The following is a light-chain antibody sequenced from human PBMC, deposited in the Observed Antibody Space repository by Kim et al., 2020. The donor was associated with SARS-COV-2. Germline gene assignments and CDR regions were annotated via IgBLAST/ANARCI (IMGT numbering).Light chain of an antibody. Sequence: GDRVPMTCRASQSVGNYLDWYLERPGRAPKALIYAAYSLQSGVPSRFSGSGSGTDFTLTISSLQPEDFGTYYCQQSYTPPYTFGQGTKLEI. CDR2: AAY. V-gene: IGKV1-39*01. CDR3: QQSYTPPYT. J-gene: IGKJ2*01. CDR1: QSVGNY.